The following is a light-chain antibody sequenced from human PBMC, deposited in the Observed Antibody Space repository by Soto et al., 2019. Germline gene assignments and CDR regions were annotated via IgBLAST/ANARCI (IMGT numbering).Light chain of an antibody. CDR2: GAS. CDR1: QSVSSN. Sequence: EIVMTQSPATLSVSPGERATLSCGASQSVSSNLAWYQQKPGQAPRLLIYGASTRATGIPARFSGSGSGTEFTLTISSLQSEDFAVYYCQQYNNWPPAYTFGQGTQLEIK. J-gene: IGKJ2*01. V-gene: IGKV3-15*01. CDR3: QQYNNWPPAYT.